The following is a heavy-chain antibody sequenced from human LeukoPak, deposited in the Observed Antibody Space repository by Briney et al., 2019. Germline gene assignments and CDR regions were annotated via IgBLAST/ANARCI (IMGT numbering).Heavy chain of an antibody. V-gene: IGHV3-21*01. CDR1: GFTFSSCW. J-gene: IGHJ4*02. CDR2: ISSSSSYI. D-gene: IGHD5-18*01. CDR3: ARERVDTAMATLYYFDY. Sequence: GGSLRLSCAASGFTFSSCWMSWVRQAPGKGLEWVSSISSSSSYIYYADSVKGRFTISRDNAKNSLYLQMNSLRAEDTAVYYCARERVDTAMATLYYFDYWGQGTLVTVSS.